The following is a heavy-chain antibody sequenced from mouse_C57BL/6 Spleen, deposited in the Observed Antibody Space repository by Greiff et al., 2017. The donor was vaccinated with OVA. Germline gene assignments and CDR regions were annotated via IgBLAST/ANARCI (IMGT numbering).Heavy chain of an antibody. Sequence: EVQLVESGGGLVQPGGSLKLSCAASGFTFSDYGMAWVRQAPRKGPEWVAFISNLAYSIYYADTVTGRFTISRENAKNTLYLEMSSLRSEDTAMYYCARPLYDGYYLFAYWGQGTLVTVSA. CDR1: GFTFSDYG. V-gene: IGHV5-15*01. CDR3: ARPLYDGYYLFAY. J-gene: IGHJ3*01. D-gene: IGHD2-3*01. CDR2: ISNLAYSI.